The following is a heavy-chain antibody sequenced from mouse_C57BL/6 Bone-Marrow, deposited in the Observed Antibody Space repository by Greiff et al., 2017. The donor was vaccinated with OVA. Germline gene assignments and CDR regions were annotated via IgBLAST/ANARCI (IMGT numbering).Heavy chain of an antibody. Sequence: VQLKESGPELVKPGASVKISCKASGYSFTDYNMNWVKQSNGKSLEWIGVINPNYGTTSYNQKFKGKATLTVDQSSSTAYMQLNSLTSEDSAVYYCARSLYYYGSSPYYAMDYWGQGTSVTVSS. J-gene: IGHJ4*01. CDR3: ARSLYYYGSSPYYAMDY. D-gene: IGHD1-1*01. CDR1: GYSFTDYN. V-gene: IGHV1-39*01. CDR2: INPNYGTT.